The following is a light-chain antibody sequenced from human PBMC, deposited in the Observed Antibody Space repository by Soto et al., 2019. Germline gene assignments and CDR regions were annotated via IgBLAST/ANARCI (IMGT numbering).Light chain of an antibody. CDR1: QSISSW. V-gene: IGKV1-5*03. CDR3: QQYNSYSGT. Sequence: DIRMTQSPSTLSASVGDRVTITCRASQSISSWLAWYQQKPGKAPKLLIYKAPSLESGVPSRFSGSGSGTEFTLTISSLQPDDFATYYCQQYNSYSGTFGQGTKVEIK. J-gene: IGKJ1*01. CDR2: KAP.